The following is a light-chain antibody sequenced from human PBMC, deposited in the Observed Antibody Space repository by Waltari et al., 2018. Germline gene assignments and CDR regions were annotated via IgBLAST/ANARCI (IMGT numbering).Light chain of an antibody. V-gene: IGKV4-1*01. J-gene: IGKJ3*01. CDR3: QQYYSTPPT. CDR1: QSVLYSSNNKNY. CDR2: WAS. Sequence: DIVMTQSPDSLAVSLGERATINRKSSQSVLYSSNNKNYLAWYQQNPGQPPKLLIYWASTRESGVPDRFSGSGSGTDFTLTISSLQAEDVAVYYCQQYYSTPPTFGPGTKVDIK.